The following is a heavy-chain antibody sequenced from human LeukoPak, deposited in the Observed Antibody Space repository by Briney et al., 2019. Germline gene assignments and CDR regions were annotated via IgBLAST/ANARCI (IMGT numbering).Heavy chain of an antibody. CDR3: ARANRVTIFGVVILDYFDY. V-gene: IGHV4-59*01. Sequence: PSETLSLTCTVSGGSISSYYWSWIRQPPGKGLEWIGYLYYSGSTNYSPSLKSRVTISVDTSKNQFSLKLNSVTAADTAVYYCARANRVTIFGVVILDYFDYWGQGTLVTVSS. CDR2: LYYSGST. J-gene: IGHJ4*02. CDR1: GGSISSYY. D-gene: IGHD3-3*01.